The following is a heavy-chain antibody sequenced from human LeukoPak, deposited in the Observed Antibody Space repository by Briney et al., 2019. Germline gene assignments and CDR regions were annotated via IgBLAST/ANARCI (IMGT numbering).Heavy chain of an antibody. D-gene: IGHD3/OR15-3a*01. V-gene: IGHV3-30-3*01. Sequence: TGGSLRLSCAASGFTFSSYAMHWVRQAPGKGLEWVADISYDGSNKYYADSVKGRFTISRDNSKNTLYLQMNSLRAEDTAVYYCARAPRGFLDWLLYPDPFDYWGQGTLVTVSS. CDR1: GFTFSSYA. J-gene: IGHJ4*02. CDR3: ARAPRGFLDWLLYPDPFDY. CDR2: ISYDGSNK.